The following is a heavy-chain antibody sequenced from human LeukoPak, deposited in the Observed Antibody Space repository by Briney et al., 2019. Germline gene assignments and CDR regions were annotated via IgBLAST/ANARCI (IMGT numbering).Heavy chain of an antibody. D-gene: IGHD3-10*01. CDR1: GYTFSSHA. CDR2: INTNTGNP. J-gene: IGHJ4*02. V-gene: IGHV7-4-1*02. Sequence: GASVKVSCKASGYTFSSHAMIWVRQAPGQGVEWMGWINTNTGNPRYGQGFTGRFVFSLDTSVSTAYLQISSLKAEDTAVYFCARTRIPFYFGSGSPDYWGQGTLVTVSS. CDR3: ARTRIPFYFGSGSPDY.